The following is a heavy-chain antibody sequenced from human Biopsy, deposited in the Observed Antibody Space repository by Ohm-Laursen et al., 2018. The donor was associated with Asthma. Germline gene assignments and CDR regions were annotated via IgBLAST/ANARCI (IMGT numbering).Heavy chain of an antibody. CDR2: IKHDGSEK. CDR1: GFTFGAYC. D-gene: IGHD3-3*02. Sequence: SLRLSCAASGFTFGAYCMSWVRQVPGQGLEWVANIKHDGSEKNHVDSLKGRFTISRDNAKNSLYLQMNSLRAEDTAVYYCARTFHFWSPYHAEHYQLWGQGTPVTVSS. V-gene: IGHV3-7*01. CDR3: ARTFHFWSPYHAEHYQL. J-gene: IGHJ1*01.